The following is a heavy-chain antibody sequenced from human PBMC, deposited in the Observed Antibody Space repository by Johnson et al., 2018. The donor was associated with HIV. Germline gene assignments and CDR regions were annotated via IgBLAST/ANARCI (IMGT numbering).Heavy chain of an antibody. D-gene: IGHD3-10*01. J-gene: IGHJ3*02. CDR2: IRYDGSNK. CDR3: AKAEIYEGRFGDFAFDI. CDR1: GFTVRSNY. V-gene: IGHV3-30*02. Sequence: QVQLVESGGGLVQPGRSLRLSCAASGFTVRSNYMSWVRQAPGKGLEWVAFIRYDGSNKYYADSVKGRFTIPRDNSKNTLYLQMKSLRAEDTALYYCAKAEIYEGRFGDFAFDIWGRGTMVTVSS.